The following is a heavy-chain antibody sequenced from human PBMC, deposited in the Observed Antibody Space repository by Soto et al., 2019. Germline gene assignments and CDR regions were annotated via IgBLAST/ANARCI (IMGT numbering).Heavy chain of an antibody. CDR1: GYTFTTYA. CDR2: INPASGHT. Sequence: GASVKVSCKASGYTFTTYALHWVRQAPGQRHEWMGWINPASGHTKYSKKFQDRVTITRDTSASTGYMELSSLRSEDTAVYYCGRSVVGATGEILYNAMDVWGQGTTVTVSS. J-gene: IGHJ6*02. D-gene: IGHD1-26*01. CDR3: GRSVVGATGEILYNAMDV. V-gene: IGHV1-3*01.